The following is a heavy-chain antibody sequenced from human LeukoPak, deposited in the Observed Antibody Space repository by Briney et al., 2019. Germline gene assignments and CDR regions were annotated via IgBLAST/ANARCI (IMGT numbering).Heavy chain of an antibody. V-gene: IGHV1-2*06. CDR2: INPNSGDT. Sequence: ASVKVSCKASGGTFSSYAISWVRQAPGQGLEWMGRINPNSGDTNYAQKFQGRVTMTRDTSISTAYMELSRLRSDDTAVYYCARDYCSSTSCLFDYWGQGTLVTVSS. J-gene: IGHJ4*02. D-gene: IGHD2-2*01. CDR1: GGTFSSYA. CDR3: ARDYCSSTSCLFDY.